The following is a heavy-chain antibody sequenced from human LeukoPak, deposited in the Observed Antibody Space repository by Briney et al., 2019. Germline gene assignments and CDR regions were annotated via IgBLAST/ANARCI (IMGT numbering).Heavy chain of an antibody. CDR2: MNFNSGNT. V-gene: IGHV1-8*01. Sequence: ASVKVSCKASGYTFTSYDINWVRQASGLGLEWMGWMNFNSGNTGYAQKFQGRVTMTRNTSISTAYMELSSLRSEDTAVYYCARGGGAYYYDNSGYYRLGFDYWGQGTLVTVSS. CDR1: GYTFTSYD. CDR3: ARGGGAYYYDNSGYYRLGFDY. D-gene: IGHD3-22*01. J-gene: IGHJ4*02.